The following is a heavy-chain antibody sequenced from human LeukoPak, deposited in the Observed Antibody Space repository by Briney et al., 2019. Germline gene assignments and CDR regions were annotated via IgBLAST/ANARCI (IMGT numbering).Heavy chain of an antibody. J-gene: IGHJ5*02. CDR2: IYHSGST. V-gene: IGHV4-30-2*01. D-gene: IGHD3-10*01. CDR3: ARGGYYYGSGSRGNWFDP. Sequence: SQTLSLTCTVSGGSISSGGYYWSWIRQPPGKGLEWIGYIYHSGSTYYNPSLKSRVTISVDRSKNQFSLKLSSVTAADTAVYYCARGGYYYGSGSRGNWFDPWGQGTLVTVSS. CDR1: GGSISSGGYY.